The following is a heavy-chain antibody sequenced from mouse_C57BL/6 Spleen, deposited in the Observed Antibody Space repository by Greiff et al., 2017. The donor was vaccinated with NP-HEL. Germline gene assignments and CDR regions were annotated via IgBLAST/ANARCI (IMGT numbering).Heavy chain of an antibody. CDR3: ASSGYYVYYAMDY. CDR1: GYTFTSYW. D-gene: IGHD2-3*01. J-gene: IGHJ4*01. V-gene: IGHV1-61*01. Sequence: QVQLQQPGAELVRPGSSVKLSCKASGYTFTSYWMDWVKQRPGQGLEWIGNIYPSDSETHYNQKFKDKATLTVDKSSSTAYMQLSSLTSEDSAVYYCASSGYYVYYAMDYWGQGTSVTVSS. CDR2: IYPSDSET.